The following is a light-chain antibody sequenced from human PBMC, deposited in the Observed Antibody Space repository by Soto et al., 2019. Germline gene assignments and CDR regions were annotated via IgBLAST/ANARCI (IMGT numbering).Light chain of an antibody. CDR3: CSYADNYSDV. J-gene: IGLJ1*01. CDR2: DVS. Sequence: QSVLTRHASVSGSPGQSLTISCPRTSIDIAPYNNVSWYQQHPSKAPKLMTYDVSKRPSGLPDRFSGSKSGNTASLTISGLEAEDEADYYCCSYADNYSDVFGTGTKVTVL. CDR1: SIDIAPYNN. V-gene: IGLV2-11*01.